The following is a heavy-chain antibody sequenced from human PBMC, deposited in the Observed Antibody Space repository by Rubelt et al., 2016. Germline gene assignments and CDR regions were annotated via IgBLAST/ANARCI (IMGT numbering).Heavy chain of an antibody. D-gene: IGHD6-19*01. V-gene: IGHV3-23*04. CDR3: ARDSDWSIRYFED. CDR1: GFTFSAYA. J-gene: IGHJ4*02. CDR2: LSGSGGTT. Sequence: EVQLVESGGGLVKPGGSLRLSCRASGFTFSAYALSWVRQAPGKGLDWVATLSGSGGTTAYGDSVKGRFTISRDNSRDTLYLPMDSLRADETALYYCARDSDWSIRYFEDWGQGTLVTVSS.